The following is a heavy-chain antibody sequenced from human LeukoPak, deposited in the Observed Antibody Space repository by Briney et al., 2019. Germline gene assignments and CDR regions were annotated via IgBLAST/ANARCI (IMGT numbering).Heavy chain of an antibody. Sequence: ASVKVSCKVSGYTLTELSMHWVRQAPGKGLEWMGGFDSEDGETIYAQKFQGRVTMTSDTSTSTAYMELRSLRSDDTAVYYCARDRGIAEADSFDPWGQGTLVTVSS. CDR2: FDSEDGET. CDR1: GYTLTELS. V-gene: IGHV1-24*01. CDR3: ARDRGIAEADSFDP. D-gene: IGHD6-13*01. J-gene: IGHJ5*02.